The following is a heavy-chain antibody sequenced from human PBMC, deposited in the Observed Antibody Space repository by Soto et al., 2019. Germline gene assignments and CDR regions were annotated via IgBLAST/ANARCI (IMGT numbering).Heavy chain of an antibody. Sequence: PGGSLRLSCAASGFTFSSYWMHWVRQAPGKGLVWVSRINSDGSSTSYADSVKGRFTISRDNAKNTLYLQMNSLRAEDTAVYYCARVAVVAAYREALFDYWGQGTLVTVSS. J-gene: IGHJ4*02. V-gene: IGHV3-74*01. D-gene: IGHD2-15*01. CDR2: INSDGSST. CDR3: ARVAVVAAYREALFDY. CDR1: GFTFSSYW.